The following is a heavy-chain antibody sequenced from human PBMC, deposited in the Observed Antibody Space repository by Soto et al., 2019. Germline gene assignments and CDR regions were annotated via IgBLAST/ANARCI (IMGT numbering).Heavy chain of an antibody. V-gene: IGHV1-8*01. CDR3: ARSSRDY. CDR1: GYALASYY. CDR2: MNPNSGNT. Sequence: TSVKVTCKASGYALASYYINWVRQATGQGLEWMGWMNPNSGNTGYAQKFQGRVTMTRNTSISTAYMELSSLRSEDTAVYYCARSSRDYWGQGTLVNVSS. D-gene: IGHD6-6*01. J-gene: IGHJ4*02.